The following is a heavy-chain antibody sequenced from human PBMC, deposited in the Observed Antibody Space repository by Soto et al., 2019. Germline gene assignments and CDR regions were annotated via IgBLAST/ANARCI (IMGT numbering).Heavy chain of an antibody. D-gene: IGHD3-3*01. J-gene: IGHJ6*03. CDR1: GFTFSSYG. CDR2: ISYDGSNK. Sequence: PGGSLRLSCAASGFTFSSYGMHWVRQAPGKGLEWVAVISYDGSNKYYADSVKGRFTISRDNSKNTLYLQMNSLRAEDTAVYYCAKDQRKGDFWSASRLGTYYYMDVWGKGTTVTVSS. V-gene: IGHV3-30*18. CDR3: AKDQRKGDFWSASRLGTYYYMDV.